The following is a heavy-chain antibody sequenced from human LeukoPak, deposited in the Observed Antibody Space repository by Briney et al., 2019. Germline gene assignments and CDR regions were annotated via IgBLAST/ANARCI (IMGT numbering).Heavy chain of an antibody. J-gene: IGHJ4*02. CDR3: ASIYCSGGSCRFDY. Sequence: SETLSLTCTVSGGSISSYYWSWIRQPPRKGLEWIGYIYYSGSTNYNPSLKSRVTISVDTSKNQFSLKLSSVTAADTAVYYCASIYCSGGSCRFDYWGQGTLVTVSS. V-gene: IGHV4-59*01. D-gene: IGHD2-15*01. CDR2: IYYSGST. CDR1: GGSISSYY.